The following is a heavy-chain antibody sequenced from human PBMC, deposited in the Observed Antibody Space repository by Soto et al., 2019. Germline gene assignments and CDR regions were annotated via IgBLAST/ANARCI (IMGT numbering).Heavy chain of an antibody. J-gene: IGHJ4*02. CDR2: INHSGST. D-gene: IGHD2-2*01. CDR1: GGSFSGYY. V-gene: IGHV4-34*01. Sequence: QVQLQQWGAGLLKPSETLSLTCAVYGGSFSGYYWSWIRQPPGKGLEWIGKINHSGSTNYNPSLKSRVTISVDTSKNQFSLKLSSVTAADTAVYYCARAPTYCSSTSCQNDYWGQGTLVTVSS. CDR3: ARAPTYCSSTSCQNDY.